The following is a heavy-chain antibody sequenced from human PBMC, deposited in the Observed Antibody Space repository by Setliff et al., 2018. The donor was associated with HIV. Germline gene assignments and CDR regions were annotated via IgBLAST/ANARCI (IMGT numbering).Heavy chain of an antibody. D-gene: IGHD3-10*01. V-gene: IGHV4-4*02. Sequence: SETLSLTCTVSSGSISGDNWWSWVRQPPGKGLEWIGEIYHRGSTNYNPSLKSRVTISVDKSKNQFSLKLSSVTAADRAVYYCARGIYYTSGTYYSYFDYWGQGTLVTVSS. CDR3: ARGIYYTSGTYYSYFDY. CDR2: IYHRGST. CDR1: SGSISGDNW. J-gene: IGHJ4*02.